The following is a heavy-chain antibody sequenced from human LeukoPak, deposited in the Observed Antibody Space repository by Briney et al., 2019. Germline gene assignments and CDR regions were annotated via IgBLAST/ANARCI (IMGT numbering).Heavy chain of an antibody. CDR1: GFTFSSYA. V-gene: IGHV3-23*01. CDR3: PIVIGTSVVRTDAFYI. J-gene: IGHJ3*02. CDR2: IRGSGGDT. Sequence: GGSLRLSCAASGFTFSSYAMSWGRQAPGKGLEWVSAIRGSGGDTYYADSVKGRFTISRDNSRNTLYLQMNSLRAEDTAVYYCPIVIGTSVVRTDAFYIWGQGTMVTVSS. D-gene: IGHD1-1*01.